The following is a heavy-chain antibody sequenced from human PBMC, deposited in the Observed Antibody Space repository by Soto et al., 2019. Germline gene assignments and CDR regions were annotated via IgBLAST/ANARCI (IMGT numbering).Heavy chain of an antibody. CDR3: ARADAPPLPFDY. V-gene: IGHV4-61*08. D-gene: IGHD2-15*01. Sequence: SETLSLTCTVSGGYISSGGYYWSWIRQNPGKGLEWIGYIYGSGNAKYGPSLKSRVTISIHTSKSQFSLSLDSVTAADTAVYLCARADAPPLPFDYCGLGTLVTVYS. J-gene: IGHJ4*01. CDR1: GGYISSGGYY. CDR2: IYGSGNA.